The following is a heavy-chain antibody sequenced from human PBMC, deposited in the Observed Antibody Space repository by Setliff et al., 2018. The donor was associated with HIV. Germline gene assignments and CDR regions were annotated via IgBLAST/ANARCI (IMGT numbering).Heavy chain of an antibody. Sequence: GGSLRLSCAASGFTFRLYGMHWVRRAPGKGLEWVASIEFDGKNEYYADSVKGRFTISRDNAKNSLYLQMHSLRVEDTAFYYCARDKRDDNFLTSRISSVFDFWGEGTLVTVSS. V-gene: IGHV3-33*05. J-gene: IGHJ4*02. CDR1: GFTFRLYG. CDR3: ARDKRDDNFLTSRISSVFDF. D-gene: IGHD1-1*01. CDR2: IEFDGKNE.